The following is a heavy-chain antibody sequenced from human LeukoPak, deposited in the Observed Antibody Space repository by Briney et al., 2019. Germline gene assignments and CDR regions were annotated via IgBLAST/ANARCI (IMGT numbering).Heavy chain of an antibody. CDR2: IKYDGSEI. V-gene: IGHV3-7*01. Sequence: GGSLRLSCAASGFTFTTWWMSWVRQASGKGLEWVANIKYDGSEIHYLDSVKGRFTISRDNDRNSLYLQMNDLRVEDTAVYYCARTKAFDFWGQGTMVIVSS. CDR3: ARTKAFDF. J-gene: IGHJ3*01. CDR1: GFTFTTWW.